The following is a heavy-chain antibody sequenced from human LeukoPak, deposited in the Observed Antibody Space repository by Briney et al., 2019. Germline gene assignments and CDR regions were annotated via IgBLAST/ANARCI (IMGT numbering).Heavy chain of an antibody. CDR1: GVIFSSYT. J-gene: IGHJ3*02. CDR3: ARARAGSSDAFDI. CDR2: IIPILGIA. V-gene: IGHV1-69*02. Sequence: SVEVSCKASGVIFSSYTISWVRQAPGQGLEWMGRIIPILGIANYAQKFQGRVTITADKSTSTAYMELSSLRSEDTAVYYCARARAGSSDAFDIWGQGTMVTVSS. D-gene: IGHD3-10*01.